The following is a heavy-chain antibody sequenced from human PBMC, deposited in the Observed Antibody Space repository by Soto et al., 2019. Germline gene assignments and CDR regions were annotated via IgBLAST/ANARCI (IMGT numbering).Heavy chain of an antibody. CDR3: AREYNPYYYGMDV. D-gene: IGHD1-1*01. V-gene: IGHV4-39*07. Sequence: ETLSLTCTVSGGPISSSSYYWGWIRQPPGKGLEWIGSIYYSGSTYYNPSLKSRVTISVDTSKNQFSLKLSSVTAADTAVYYCAREYNPYYYGMDVWGQGTTVTVSS. J-gene: IGHJ6*02. CDR2: IYYSGST. CDR1: GGPISSSSYY.